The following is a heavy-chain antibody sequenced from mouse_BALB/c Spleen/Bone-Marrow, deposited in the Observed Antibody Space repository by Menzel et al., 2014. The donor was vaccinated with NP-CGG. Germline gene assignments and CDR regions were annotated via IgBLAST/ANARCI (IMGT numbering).Heavy chain of an antibody. CDR1: GFTFGSYA. CDR3: ARHGITRLLDY. J-gene: IGHJ2*01. V-gene: IGHV5-9-3*01. D-gene: IGHD2-4*01. CDR2: ISSGGSYT. Sequence: EVNVVESGGGLVKPGGSLKLSCAASGFTFGSYAMSWVRQTPEKRLEWVATISSGGSYTYYPDSVKGRFTISRDNAKNTLYLQMSSLRSEDTAMYYCARHGITRLLDYWGQGTTLTVSS.